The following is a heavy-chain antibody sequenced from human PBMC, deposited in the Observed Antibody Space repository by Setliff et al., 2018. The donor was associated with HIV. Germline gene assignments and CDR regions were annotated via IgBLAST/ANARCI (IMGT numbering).Heavy chain of an antibody. Sequence: ASVKVSCKASRYTFTDYYMHWVRQAPGQGLEWMGWINVGNGDTKYSQELQGRITITRDTSANTAYMELSSLRSDDTAIYFCARGALLAVFDFDHWGHGTLVTVSS. CDR1: RYTFTDYY. CDR2: INVGNGDT. V-gene: IGHV1-3*01. J-gene: IGHJ4*01. CDR3: ARGALLAVFDFDH. D-gene: IGHD3-10*01.